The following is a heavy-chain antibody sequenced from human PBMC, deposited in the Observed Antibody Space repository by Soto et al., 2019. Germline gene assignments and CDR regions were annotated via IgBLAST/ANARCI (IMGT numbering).Heavy chain of an antibody. V-gene: IGHV4-39*01. CDR1: GDSISGSPYF. J-gene: IGHJ4*02. CDR2: IFYDGYT. CDR3: ARLQAAVPHY. D-gene: IGHD6-13*01. Sequence: SETLSLTCTVSGDSISGSPYFWGWIRQPPGKRLEWIGSIFYDGYTLYTPSLKSRVTISVDTSKNQFSLKLTSVAAADTVIYFCARLQAAVPHYWGQGILVTVSS.